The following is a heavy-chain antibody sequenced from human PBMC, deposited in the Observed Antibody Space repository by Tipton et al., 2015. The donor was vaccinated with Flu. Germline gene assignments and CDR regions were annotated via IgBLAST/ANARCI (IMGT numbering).Heavy chain of an antibody. D-gene: IGHD3-9*01. V-gene: IGHV3-23*01. CDR1: GFKFSSYA. CDR2: ISGGVSGGDT. Sequence: GSLRLSCVTSGFKFSSYAMTWVRQAPGKGLEWISSISGGVSGGDTYYADSVRGRFAISRDDSKNTVFLQMTSLRDADTATYYCVGGFGELQYFDWSVDYYFYGMDVWGQGTTVTVSS. J-gene: IGHJ6*02. CDR3: VGGFGELQYFDWSVDYYFYGMDV.